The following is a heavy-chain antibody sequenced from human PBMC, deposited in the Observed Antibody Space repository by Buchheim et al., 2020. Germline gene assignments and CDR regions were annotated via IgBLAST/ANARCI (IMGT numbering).Heavy chain of an antibody. CDR1: GGSISSYY. Sequence: QVQLQESGPGLVKPSETLSLTCTVSGGSISSYYWSWIRQPPGKGLEWIGYIYYSGSTHYNPSLKSRVTISVDTSKNQFSLKLSSVTAADTAVYYCARGRGGDYVWGSYRSNWFDPWGQGTL. D-gene: IGHD3-16*02. CDR3: ARGRGGDYVWGSYRSNWFDP. V-gene: IGHV4-59*01. J-gene: IGHJ5*02. CDR2: IYYSGST.